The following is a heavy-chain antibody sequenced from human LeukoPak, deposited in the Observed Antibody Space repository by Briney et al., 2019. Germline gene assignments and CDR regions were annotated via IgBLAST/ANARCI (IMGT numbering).Heavy chain of an antibody. V-gene: IGHV3-30-3*01. CDR2: ISYDGSNK. CDR1: GFTFSSYA. J-gene: IGHJ1*01. D-gene: IGHD1-26*01. Sequence: GGSLRLSCAASGFTFSSYAMHWVRRSPGKGLEWVAVISYDGSNKYYADSVKGRFTISRDNSKNTLYLQMNSLRAEDTAVYYCASEWELPYAEYFQHWGQGTLVTVSS. CDR3: ASEWELPYAEYFQH.